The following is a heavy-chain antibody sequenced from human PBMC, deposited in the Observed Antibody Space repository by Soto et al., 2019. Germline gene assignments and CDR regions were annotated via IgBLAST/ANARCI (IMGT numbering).Heavy chain of an antibody. CDR3: ARLAGSGSYYTRGSQPIYYYYYYYMDV. J-gene: IGHJ6*03. V-gene: IGHV1-18*01. Sequence: ASVKVSCKASGYTFTSYGISWVRQAPGQGLEWMGWISAYNGNTNYAQKLQGRVTMTTDTSTSTAYMELRSLGSDDTAVYYCARLAGSGSYYTRGSQPIYYYYYYYMDVWGKGTTVTVSS. CDR2: ISAYNGNT. D-gene: IGHD3-10*01. CDR1: GYTFTSYG.